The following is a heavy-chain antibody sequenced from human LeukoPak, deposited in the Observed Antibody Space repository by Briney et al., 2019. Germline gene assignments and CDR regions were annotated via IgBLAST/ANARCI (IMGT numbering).Heavy chain of an antibody. CDR2: INPNSGGT. D-gene: IGHD3-16*01. CDR1: GYTFTGYY. CDR3: ARVSVGGYYMDV. J-gene: IGHJ6*03. Sequence: ASVKVSCKASGYTFTGYYMHWVRQAPGQGLEWMGSINPNSGGTNYAQKFQGRVTMTRDTSISTAYMELSRLRSDETAVYYCARVSVGGYYMDVWGEGTTVTISS. V-gene: IGHV1-2*02.